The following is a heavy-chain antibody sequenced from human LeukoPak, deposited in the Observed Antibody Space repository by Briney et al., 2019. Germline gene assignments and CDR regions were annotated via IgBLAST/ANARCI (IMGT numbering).Heavy chain of an antibody. CDR3: ARDDIATYDY. CDR1: GFTFRRYW. Sequence: GGSLRLSCAASGFTFRRYWMSWVRQAPGKGLEWLANIKEDGSEKYYVDSVKGRFTISRDNAKNSLYLQMDSLRAEDTGVYYCARDDIATYDYWGQGTLVTVSS. V-gene: IGHV3-7*01. J-gene: IGHJ4*02. CDR2: IKEDGSEK. D-gene: IGHD2-15*01.